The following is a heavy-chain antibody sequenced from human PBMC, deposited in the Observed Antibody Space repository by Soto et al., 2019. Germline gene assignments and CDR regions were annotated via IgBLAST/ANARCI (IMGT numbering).Heavy chain of an antibody. D-gene: IGHD2-2*01. CDR2: ISHSGST. CDR3: ARRPAVVPAAIDYYGMDV. J-gene: IGHJ6*02. V-gene: IGHV4-34*01. CDR1: GGSFSVYY. Sequence: SETLSLTCAVYGGSFSVYYWSWIRHPPGKGLEWIGEISHSGSTNYNPSLKSRVTISVDTSKNQFSLKLSSVTAADTAVYYCARRPAVVPAAIDYYGMDVWGQGTTVTVSS.